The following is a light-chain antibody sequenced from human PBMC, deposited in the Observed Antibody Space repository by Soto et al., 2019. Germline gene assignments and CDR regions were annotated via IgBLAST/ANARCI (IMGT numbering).Light chain of an antibody. CDR1: QTIMTY. Sequence: DIQMTQSPSSLSASVGDEVTITCRASQTIMTYLNWYQLKPGKPPRLLIYAASSLLSGVLSRFSGSGSGTDFTLTISSLQPEDFATYSCQQSYNSPQTFGQGTKVDIK. CDR2: AAS. CDR3: QQSYNSPQT. V-gene: IGKV1-39*01. J-gene: IGKJ1*01.